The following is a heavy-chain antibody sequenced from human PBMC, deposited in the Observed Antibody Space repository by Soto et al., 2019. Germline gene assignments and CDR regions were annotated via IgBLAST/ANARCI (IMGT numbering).Heavy chain of an antibody. CDR3: ARDRSSKTYYDIWSGFYYYYMDV. Sequence: QVQLVQSGAEVKKPGASVKVSCKASGYTFTSYGISWVRQAPGQGLEWMGWISAYNGNTNYAQKLQGRVTMTTDTSKSTAYMELRSLRSDDTALYYCARDRSSKTYYDIWSGFYYYYMDVWCKGTTVTVSS. V-gene: IGHV1-18*01. CDR2: ISAYNGNT. CDR1: GYTFTSYG. J-gene: IGHJ6*03. D-gene: IGHD3-3*01.